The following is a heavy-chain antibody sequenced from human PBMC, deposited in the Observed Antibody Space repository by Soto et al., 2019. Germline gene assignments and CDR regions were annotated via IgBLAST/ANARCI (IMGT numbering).Heavy chain of an antibody. CDR3: ARSVLGIFGVVYFDY. CDR1: SGSISSSNW. Sequence: PSETLSLTCAVSSGSISSSNWWSWVRQPPGKGLEWIGEIYHSGSTNYNPSLKSRVTISVDKSKNQFSLKLSSVTAADTAVYYCARSVLGIFGVVYFDYWGQGTLVTVSS. J-gene: IGHJ4*02. CDR2: IYHSGST. D-gene: IGHD3-3*01. V-gene: IGHV4-4*02.